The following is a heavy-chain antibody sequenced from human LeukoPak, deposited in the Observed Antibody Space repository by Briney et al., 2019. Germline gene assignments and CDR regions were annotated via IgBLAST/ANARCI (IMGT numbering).Heavy chain of an antibody. CDR3: ARCPYYDFWSGYYDFDY. J-gene: IGHJ4*02. CDR2: INHSGST. CDR1: GGSFSGYY. D-gene: IGHD3-3*01. Sequence: PSETLSLTCAVYGGSFSGYYWSWIRQPPGKGLEWIGEINHSGSTNYNPSLKSRVTISVDTSKNQFSLKLSSVTAADTAVYYCARCPYYDFWSGYYDFDYWGQGTLVTVSS. V-gene: IGHV4-34*01.